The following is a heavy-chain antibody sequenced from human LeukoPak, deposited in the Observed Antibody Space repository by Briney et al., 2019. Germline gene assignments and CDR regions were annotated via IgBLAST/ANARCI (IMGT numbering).Heavy chain of an antibody. V-gene: IGHV4-34*01. CDR1: GGPFSGYY. J-gene: IGHJ3*02. Sequence: PSEPLSLTCDVYGGPFSGYYWSWIRQPPGKGLEWIGEISHSGSTNYNPSLKSRVTISVDTSKNQFSLKLSSVTAADMAVFYCARGRGYNAFDIWGQGTMVTVSS. CDR2: ISHSGST. D-gene: IGHD5-18*01. CDR3: ARGRGYNAFDI.